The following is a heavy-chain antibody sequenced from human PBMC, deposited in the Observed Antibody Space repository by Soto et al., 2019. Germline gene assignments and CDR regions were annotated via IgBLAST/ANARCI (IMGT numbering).Heavy chain of an antibody. D-gene: IGHD1-1*01. CDR2: ISYDGSNK. V-gene: IGHV3-30*04. J-gene: IGHJ4*02. CDR3: ARERGIKLDRGFDY. Sequence: GGSLRLSCAASGFTFSSYAMHWVRQAPGKGLEWVAVISYDGSNKYYADSVKGRFTISRDNSKNTLYLQMNSLRAEDTAVYYCARERGIKLDRGFDYWGQGTLVTVSS. CDR1: GFTFSSYA.